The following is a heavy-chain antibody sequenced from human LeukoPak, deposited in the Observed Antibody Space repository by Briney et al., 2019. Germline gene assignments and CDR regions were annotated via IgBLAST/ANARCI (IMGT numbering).Heavy chain of an antibody. D-gene: IGHD6-19*01. CDR2: ISSGSTYI. CDR3: ARDFRTSSGWYPNS. Sequence: PGGSLRLSCAASGFTFSSYTMSWVRQAPGKGLEWVSCISSGSTYIYYADSVKGRFTISRDNAKNSLYLQMNSLRAEDTAVYYCARDFRTSSGWYPNSWGQGTLVTVSS. V-gene: IGHV3-21*01. CDR1: GFTFSSYT. J-gene: IGHJ4*02.